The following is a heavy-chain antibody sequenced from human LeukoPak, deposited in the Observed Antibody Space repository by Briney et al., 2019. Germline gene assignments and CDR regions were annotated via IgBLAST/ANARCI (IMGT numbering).Heavy chain of an antibody. CDR3: AKAGNGYNYGGFV. D-gene: IGHD5-18*01. CDR1: GFTFSSYA. V-gene: IGHV3-23*01. CDR2: ISSGGGSA. J-gene: IGHJ4*02. Sequence: GRSLRLSCAASGFTFSSYAMSWVRQAPGKGLEWVSSISSGGGSANYADSVKGRFTISRDNPKNTVYLQMNSLRAEDTAVYYCAKAGNGYNYGGFVWGQGTLVTVSS.